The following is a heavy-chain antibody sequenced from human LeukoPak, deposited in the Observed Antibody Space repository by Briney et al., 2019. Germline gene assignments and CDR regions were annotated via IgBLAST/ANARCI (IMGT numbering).Heavy chain of an antibody. CDR3: ATEPWIQLWFGAY. J-gene: IGHJ4*02. CDR2: ISGSGGST. D-gene: IGHD5-18*01. CDR1: GFTFSSYA. Sequence: PGGPLRLSCAASGFTFSSYAMSWVRQAPGKGLEWVSAISGSGGSTYYADSVKGRFTISRDNSKNTLYLQMNSLRAEDTAVYYCATEPWIQLWFGAYWGQGTLVTVSS. V-gene: IGHV3-23*01.